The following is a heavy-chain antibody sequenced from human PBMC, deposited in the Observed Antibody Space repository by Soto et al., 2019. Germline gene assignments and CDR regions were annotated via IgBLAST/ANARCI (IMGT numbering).Heavy chain of an antibody. Sequence: EVQLVESGGGLVQPGGSLRLSCTASGFMFSTYLMSWVRQAPGKGLEWVANIRQGGNEKFYVDSVKGRFNISRDNAKKSLYLQMSSLRAEDTAVYYCVGALTYEVPYYYYGMDVWGQGTTVTVSS. D-gene: IGHD3-16*01. CDR1: GFMFSTYL. CDR2: IRQGGNEK. J-gene: IGHJ6*02. CDR3: VGALTYEVPYYYYGMDV. V-gene: IGHV3-7*01.